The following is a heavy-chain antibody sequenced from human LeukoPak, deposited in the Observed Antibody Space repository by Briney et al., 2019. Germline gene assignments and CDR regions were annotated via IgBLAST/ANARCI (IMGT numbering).Heavy chain of an antibody. CDR1: GFTFSTYW. V-gene: IGHV3-74*01. J-gene: IGHJ4*02. Sequence: PGGSLRLSCAASGFTFSTYWMHWVRQAPGKGLVWVSRINSDGSSTTYADSVKGRSTISRDNSKNTLYLEMNSLRVEDTAVYYCARDISYNSLDSWGQGTLVTVSS. CDR3: ARDISYNSLDS. CDR2: INSDGSST. D-gene: IGHD6-13*01.